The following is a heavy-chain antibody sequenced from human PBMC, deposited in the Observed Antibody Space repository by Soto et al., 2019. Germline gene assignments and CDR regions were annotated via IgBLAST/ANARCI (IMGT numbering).Heavy chain of an antibody. V-gene: IGHV4-39*01. CDR1: ACAISSGSYY. Sequence: PSETLCFTCTVSACAISSGSYYRGWIRQPPGKGLEWIGSIYYSGSTYYNPSLKSRVTISVDTSKNQFSLKLSSVTAADTAVYYCARLAAGGYDSPIYYGMDVWGQGTTVTVSS. CDR2: IYYSGST. J-gene: IGHJ6*01. CDR3: ARLAAGGYDSPIYYGMDV. D-gene: IGHD5-12*01.